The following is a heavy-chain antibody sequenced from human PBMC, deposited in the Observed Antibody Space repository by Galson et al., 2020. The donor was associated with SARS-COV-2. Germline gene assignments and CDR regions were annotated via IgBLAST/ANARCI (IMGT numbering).Heavy chain of an antibody. J-gene: IGHJ3*02. CDR2: ISTRSNYI. CDR1: GFSFSTNS. V-gene: IGHV3-21*01. D-gene: IGHD5-12*01. CDR3: ASEGYTAGWGAFDI. Sequence: GGSLRLYCAASGFSFSTNSVNWVRQAPGKGLEWVSYISTRSNYIYYADSVKGRFTISRDNAKNSLLLQMNSLRVEDTAVYYCASEGYTAGWGAFDIWGQGTKVTVSS.